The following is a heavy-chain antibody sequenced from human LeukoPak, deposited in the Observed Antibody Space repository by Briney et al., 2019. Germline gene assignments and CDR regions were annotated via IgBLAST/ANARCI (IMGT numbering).Heavy chain of an antibody. CDR2: IKQDGSEK. D-gene: IGHD6-6*01. CDR3: ARGLWQLVSYPFDY. Sequence: GGSLRLSCAASGFTVSSYWMSWVRQAPGKGLEWVANIKQDGSEKYYVDSVKGRFTISRDNAKNSLYLQMNSLRAEDTAVYYCARGLWQLVSYPFDYWGQGTLVTVSS. J-gene: IGHJ4*02. V-gene: IGHV3-7*01. CDR1: GFTVSSYW.